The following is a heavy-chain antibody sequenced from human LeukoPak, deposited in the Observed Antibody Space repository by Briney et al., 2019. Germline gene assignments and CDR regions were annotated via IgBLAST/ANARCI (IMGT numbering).Heavy chain of an antibody. V-gene: IGHV4-30-4*01. D-gene: IGHD5-18*01. CDR1: GGSISSGDYY. CDR2: IYYSGST. Sequence: SQTLSLTCTVSGGSISSGDYYWRWIRQPPGKGLEWIGYIYYSGSTYYNPTLKSRVTISVDTSNNQFSLKLSPVTAADTAVYYCARDLPALVPVYWGQGTLVTVSA. CDR3: ARDLPALVPVY. J-gene: IGHJ4*02.